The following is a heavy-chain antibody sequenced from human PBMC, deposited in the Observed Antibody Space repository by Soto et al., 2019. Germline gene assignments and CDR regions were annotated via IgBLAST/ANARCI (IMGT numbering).Heavy chain of an antibody. CDR2: VFPEDSKP. CDR1: GYRFSTYW. V-gene: IGHV5-51*01. J-gene: IGHJ3*01. CDR3: ARHRLSTWDAFDL. Sequence: PGESLKISCKGSGYRFSTYWIGWVRQMPGQGLEWMGIVFPEDSKPRYSPSFQGQVTISADKSINTAYLQWNSLQASDTAMYYCARHRLSTWDAFDLWGQGTMVTVSS. D-gene: IGHD2-2*01.